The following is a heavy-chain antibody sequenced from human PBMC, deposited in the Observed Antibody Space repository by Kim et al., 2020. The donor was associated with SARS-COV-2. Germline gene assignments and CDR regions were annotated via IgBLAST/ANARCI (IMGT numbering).Heavy chain of an antibody. D-gene: IGHD2-8*01. V-gene: IGHV2-70*17. Sequence: SGPTLVNPTQTLTLTCTFSDFSLSPQGMCVSWIRQPPGKALEWLARVNWDDNKFYNTSLKTRLTISKDTSKNQVVLKMTNMDPVDTATYYCARIGGGYYFHRTNDYRYYGLDVWGQGTTVTVSS. CDR3: ARIGGGYYFHRTNDYRYYGLDV. J-gene: IGHJ6*02. CDR1: DFSLSPQGMC. CDR2: VNWDDNK.